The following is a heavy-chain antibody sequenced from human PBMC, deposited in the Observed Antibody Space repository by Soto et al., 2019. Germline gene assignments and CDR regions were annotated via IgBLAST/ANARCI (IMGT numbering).Heavy chain of an antibody. CDR1: GGSSGSNNYY. CDR2: IYYSGST. J-gene: IGHJ4*02. Sequence: SETLSLTCTVSGGSSGSNNYYWGWIRQPPGKGLEWIGSIYYSGSTYYNPSLKSRLTISLDTPKNQFSLKLSSVTAADTAVYYCARDKITGLFDYWGQGTLVTVSS. D-gene: IGHD2-8*02. V-gene: IGHV4-39*02. CDR3: ARDKITGLFDY.